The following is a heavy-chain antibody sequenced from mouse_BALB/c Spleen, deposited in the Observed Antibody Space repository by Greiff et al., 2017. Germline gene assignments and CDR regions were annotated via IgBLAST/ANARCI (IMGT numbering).Heavy chain of an antibody. Sequence: VQLQQSGAELVKPGASVKLSCTASGFNIKDTYMHWVKQRPEQGLEWIGRIDPANGNTKYDPKFQGKATITADTSSNTAYLQLSSLTSEDTAVYYCARRGYYDGYYYWYFDVWGAGTTVTVSS. J-gene: IGHJ1*01. D-gene: IGHD2-3*01. CDR2: IDPANGNT. CDR3: ARRGYYDGYYYWYFDV. V-gene: IGHV14-3*02. CDR1: GFNIKDTY.